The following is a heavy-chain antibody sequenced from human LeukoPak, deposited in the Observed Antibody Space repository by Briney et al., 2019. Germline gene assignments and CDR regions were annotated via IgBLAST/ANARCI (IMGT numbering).Heavy chain of an antibody. CDR2: IKKDGSEK. Sequence: PGGSLRLSCAASGFTFSNYWMSWVRQAPGKGLEWVANIKKDGSEKYYVNSVKGRFTISRDNAKNSLYLQMNSLSAEDTPVYYCARSIVVTGPTRDYWGQGTLVTVSS. V-gene: IGHV3-7*01. D-gene: IGHD6-19*01. J-gene: IGHJ4*02. CDR1: GFTFSNYW. CDR3: ARSIVVTGPTRDY.